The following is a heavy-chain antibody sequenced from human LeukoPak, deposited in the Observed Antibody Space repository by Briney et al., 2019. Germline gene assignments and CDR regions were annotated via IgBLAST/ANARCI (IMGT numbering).Heavy chain of an antibody. CDR3: ARALFQGYNSGWDDYYYGMDV. J-gene: IGHJ6*02. D-gene: IGHD6-19*01. CDR2: INPSGGST. CDR1: VDTFTSYY. V-gene: IGHV1-46*01. Sequence: ASVKVSCKASVDTFTSYYMHWVRQAPGQGLEWMGIINPSGGSTSYAQKFQGRVTMTRDTSTSTVYMELSSLRSEDTAVYYCARALFQGYNSGWDDYYYGMDVWGQGTTVTVSS.